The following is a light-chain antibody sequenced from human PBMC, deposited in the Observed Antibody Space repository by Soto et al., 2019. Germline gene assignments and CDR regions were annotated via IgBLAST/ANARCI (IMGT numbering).Light chain of an antibody. CDR3: QQHNTWPIT. CDR1: QSVSSSC. V-gene: IGKV3D-20*02. J-gene: IGKJ5*01. CDR2: SAS. Sequence: EIVLTQSPGTLSLSPGERATLSCRASQSVSSSCLAWYQQKPGQAPRLLIYSASNRATGIPARFSGSGSGTDFTLTISSLEPEDFAVYSCQQHNTWPITFGQGTRLEIK.